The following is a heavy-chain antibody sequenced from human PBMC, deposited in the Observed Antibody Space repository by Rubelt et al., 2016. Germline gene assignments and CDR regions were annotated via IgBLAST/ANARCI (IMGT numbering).Heavy chain of an antibody. CDR1: GYTFTTYG. V-gene: IGHV1-2*02. D-gene: IGHD5-24*01. CDR3: AREDGDY. Sequence: QVQLVQSGAEVKEPGASVRVSCKASGYTFTTYGIGWVRQAPGQGLEWMGWINPNSGGTNYAQKFQGRVTMTRDTAISTAYMELSRLRSDDTAVVYCAREDGDYWGQGTLVTVSS. CDR2: INPNSGGT. J-gene: IGHJ4*02.